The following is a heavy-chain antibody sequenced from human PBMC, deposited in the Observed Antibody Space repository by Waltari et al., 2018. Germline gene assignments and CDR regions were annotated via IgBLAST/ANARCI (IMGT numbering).Heavy chain of an antibody. D-gene: IGHD2-15*01. CDR3: AKAGCSGGSCYFGAFDI. J-gene: IGHJ3*02. Sequence: QLQLVESGGGVVQPGRSLRLSCAASGFTFSSYGMHWVRQAPGKGLGWVAGIWYDGSNKYYADAVKGRFTISRDNSKNTLYLQMNSLRAEDTAMYYCAKAGCSGGSCYFGAFDIRGQGTMVTVSS. CDR2: IWYDGSNK. V-gene: IGHV3-30*18. CDR1: GFTFSSYG.